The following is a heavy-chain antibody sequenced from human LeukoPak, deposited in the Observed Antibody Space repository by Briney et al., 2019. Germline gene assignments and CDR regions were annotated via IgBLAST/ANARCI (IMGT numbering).Heavy chain of an antibody. J-gene: IGHJ5*02. CDR1: GFTFSSYS. D-gene: IGHD6-13*01. V-gene: IGHV3-21*01. CDR2: ISSSSSYI. Sequence: GGALRLSCAASGFTFSSYSMNWVRQAPGKGLEWVSSISSSSSYIYYADSVKGRFTISRDNAKNSLYLQMNSLRAEDTAVYYCARGRGDSSSWYTYNWFDPWGQGTLVTVSS. CDR3: ARGRGDSSSWYTYNWFDP.